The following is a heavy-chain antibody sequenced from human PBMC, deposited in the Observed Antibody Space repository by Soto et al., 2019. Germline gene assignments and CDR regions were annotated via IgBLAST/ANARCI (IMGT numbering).Heavy chain of an antibody. Sequence: PSETLSLTCTVSGGSISSYYWSWIRQPPGKGLEWIGYIYYSGSTNYNPSLKSRVTISVDTSKNQFSLKLSSVTAADTAVYYCARVWYSSRWYYFDYWGQGTLVTVSS. V-gene: IGHV4-59*01. CDR1: GGSISSYY. CDR3: ARVWYSSRWYYFDY. CDR2: IYYSGST. J-gene: IGHJ4*02. D-gene: IGHD6-13*01.